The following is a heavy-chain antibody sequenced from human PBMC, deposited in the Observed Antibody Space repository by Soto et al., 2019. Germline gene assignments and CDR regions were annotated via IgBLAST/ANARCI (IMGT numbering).Heavy chain of an antibody. CDR3: ARASGWYLDY. J-gene: IGHJ4*02. D-gene: IGHD6-19*01. V-gene: IGHV1-3*01. Sequence: QVHLVQSGAEVKKPGASVKVSCKASGYTFTNYAMHWVRQAPGHRLEWMGWINAGNGNTKYSQKFQGRVTLTRDTSANTAYMELSSLRSEDTAVYYCARASGWYLDYWGQGTLFTVSS. CDR1: GYTFTNYA. CDR2: INAGNGNT.